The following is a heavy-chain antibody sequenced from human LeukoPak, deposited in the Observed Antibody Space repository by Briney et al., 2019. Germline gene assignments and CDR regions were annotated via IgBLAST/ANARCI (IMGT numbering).Heavy chain of an antibody. J-gene: IGHJ3*02. CDR1: GGSISSGGYY. V-gene: IGHV4-30-2*01. CDR3: ARDRSAARRAFDI. Sequence: SETLSLTCTVSGGSISSGGYYWSWIRQPPGKGLEWSGYIYHSGSTYYNPSLKSRVTISVDRSKNQFSLKLSSVTAADTAVYYCARDRSAARRAFDIWGQGTMVTVSS. D-gene: IGHD3-10*01. CDR2: IYHSGST.